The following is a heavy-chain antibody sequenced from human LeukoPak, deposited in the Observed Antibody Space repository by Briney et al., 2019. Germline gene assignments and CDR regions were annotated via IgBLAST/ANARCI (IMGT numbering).Heavy chain of an antibody. V-gene: IGHV3-53*01. Sequence: GGSLRLSCAASGFTVSSNYMSWVRQAPGKGLEWVSVIYSGGSTYYADSVKDRFTISRDNSKNTLYLQMNSLRAEDTAVYYCARDSIAAAEDYWGQGTLVTVSS. J-gene: IGHJ4*02. CDR1: GFTVSSNY. CDR3: ARDSIAAAEDY. D-gene: IGHD6-13*01. CDR2: IYSGGST.